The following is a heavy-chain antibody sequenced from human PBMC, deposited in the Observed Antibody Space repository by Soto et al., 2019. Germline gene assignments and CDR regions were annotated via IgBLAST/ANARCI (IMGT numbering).Heavy chain of an antibody. CDR1: GRSMRNYF. J-gene: IGHJ4*02. Sequence: SETLSLTCTVSGRSMRNYFWTWIRQPPGKGLEWIGYIHYSGTTSFFPSYNPSLRSRVTISEDTSKNQFSLKLLSVTTADTAVYFCAAGEASSRNLAPYYLDFWGQGTLVTVSS. CDR2: IHYSGTT. CDR3: AAGEASSRNLAPYYLDF. V-gene: IGHV4-59*01. D-gene: IGHD6-13*01.